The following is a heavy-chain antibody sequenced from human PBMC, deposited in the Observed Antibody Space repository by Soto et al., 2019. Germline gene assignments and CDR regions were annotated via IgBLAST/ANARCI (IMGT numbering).Heavy chain of an antibody. CDR1: GFTFSDYT. CDR3: ARPLYGSGGRYFDY. D-gene: IGHD3-10*01. V-gene: IGHV3-21*01. J-gene: IGHJ4*02. CDR2: ISSIGTYI. Sequence: EVQLVESGGVLVEPGGSLRLSCAASGFTFSDYTMSWVRQAPGKGLQWVSSISSIGTYIYYTDSLKGRFTISRDNAKNSLYLKMNSLRAEDTAVYYCARPLYGSGGRYFDYWGQGTLVTVSS.